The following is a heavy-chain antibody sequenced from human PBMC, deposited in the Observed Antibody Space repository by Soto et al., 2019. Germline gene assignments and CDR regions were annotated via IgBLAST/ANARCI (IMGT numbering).Heavy chain of an antibody. CDR3: ARAAYSGDGLDV. Sequence: DVQLVESGGGLVQPGGSLRLSCAAYRFTFSNYWMTWVRQAPGKGLEWVANIKEDGSEKSHVDSVKGRFTISRDNAKNSLYLQMNSLRGEDTAVYYCARAAYSGDGLDVWGQGTTVTVSP. J-gene: IGHJ6*01. CDR1: RFTFSNYW. CDR2: IKEDGSEK. V-gene: IGHV3-7*04. D-gene: IGHD2-21*01.